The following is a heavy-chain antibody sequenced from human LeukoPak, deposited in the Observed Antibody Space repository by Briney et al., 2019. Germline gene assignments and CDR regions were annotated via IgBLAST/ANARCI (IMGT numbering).Heavy chain of an antibody. D-gene: IGHD3-22*01. Sequence: SVKVSCKASGGTFSSYAISWVRQAPGQGLEWMGGIIPIFGTANYAQKFQGRVTITADESTSTAYMELSRLRSDDTAVYYCARAGIWDYSDSSGYHNGAFDIWGQGTMVTVSS. CDR3: ARAGIWDYSDSSGYHNGAFDI. J-gene: IGHJ3*02. CDR2: IIPIFGTA. V-gene: IGHV1-69*13. CDR1: GGTFSSYA.